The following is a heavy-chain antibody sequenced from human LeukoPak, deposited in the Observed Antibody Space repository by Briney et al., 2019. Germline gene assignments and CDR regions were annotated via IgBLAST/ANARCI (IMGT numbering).Heavy chain of an antibody. CDR3: GGPHQYYDFWSGIYAFDI. V-gene: IGHV1-69*05. CDR2: IIPIFGTA. Sequence: GASVKVSCKASGGTFSSYAISWVRQAPGQGLEWMGGIIPIFGTANYAQKFQGRVTITTDESTSTAYMELSSLRSEDTAVYYCGGPHQYYDFWSGIYAFDIWGQGTMVTVSS. J-gene: IGHJ3*02. CDR1: GGTFSSYA. D-gene: IGHD3-3*01.